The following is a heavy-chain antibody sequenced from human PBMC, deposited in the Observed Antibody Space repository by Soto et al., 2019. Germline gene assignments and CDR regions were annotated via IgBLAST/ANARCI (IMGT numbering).Heavy chain of an antibody. D-gene: IGHD3-22*01. CDR1: XXXFSNYA. J-gene: IGHJ4*02. CDR3: AKNPGYYYDSTGYHFDY. V-gene: IGHV3-23*01. Sequence: LRLSCAASXXXFSNYAMSWVRQAPGKGLEWVSAISYGGGTTYYADSVKGRFTISRXNSKNTLYLQMNSLRAEDTAVYYCAKNPGYYYDSTGYHFDYWGQGTLVTVSS. CDR2: ISYGGGTT.